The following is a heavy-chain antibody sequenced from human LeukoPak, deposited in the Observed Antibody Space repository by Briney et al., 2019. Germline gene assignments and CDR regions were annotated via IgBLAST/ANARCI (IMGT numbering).Heavy chain of an antibody. CDR1: GFSFSSFE. D-gene: IGHD3-10*01. CDR2: ISSGGSTI. J-gene: IGHJ3*02. V-gene: IGHV3-48*03. Sequence: GGSLRLSCAASGFSFSSFEMSWVRQAPGKGLEWVSYISSGGSTIYYADSVKGRFTISRDNAKNSLYLQMNSLRAEDTAVYYCARGRFGELSVATFDIWGQGTMVTVSS. CDR3: ARGRFGELSVATFDI.